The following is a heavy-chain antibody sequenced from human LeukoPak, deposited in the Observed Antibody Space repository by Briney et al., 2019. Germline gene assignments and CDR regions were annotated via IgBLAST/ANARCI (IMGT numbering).Heavy chain of an antibody. CDR3: ATDSTHSSSWYYFDY. J-gene: IGHJ4*02. CDR2: FDPEDGET. CDR1: GYTLTELS. D-gene: IGHD6-13*01. Sequence: ASVKVSCKVSGYTLTELSMHWVRQAPGKGLEWMGGFDPEDGETIYAQKFQGRVTMTEDTSTDTAYMELSSLRSEDTAVYYCATDSTHSSSWYYFDYWGQGTLVTVSS. V-gene: IGHV1-24*01.